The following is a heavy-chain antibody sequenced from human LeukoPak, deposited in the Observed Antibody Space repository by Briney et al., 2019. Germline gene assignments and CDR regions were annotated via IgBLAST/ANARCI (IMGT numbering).Heavy chain of an antibody. CDR3: ATEVCGSGSYPDF. D-gene: IGHD3-10*01. J-gene: IGHJ4*02. CDR2: IWNDGSHK. CDR1: GFSFNSYA. Sequence: ARSLRLTCAASGFSFNSYAMHWVRQAPGQGLEWVALIWNDGSHKFYSYSVRGQFTISRDTYKKTSPLQITNLSPEETAFYYCATEVCGSGSYPDFWGQGTLVTVSS. V-gene: IGHV3-33*01.